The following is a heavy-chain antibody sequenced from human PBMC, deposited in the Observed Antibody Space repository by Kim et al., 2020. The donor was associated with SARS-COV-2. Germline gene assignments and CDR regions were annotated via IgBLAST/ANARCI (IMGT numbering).Heavy chain of an antibody. CDR3: ARDCPPYIAAYRLVPCDAFDI. D-gene: IGHD6-13*01. J-gene: IGHJ3*02. CDR2: ISAYNGNT. CDR1: GYTFTSYG. V-gene: IGHV1-18*01. Sequence: ASVKVSCKASGYTFTSYGISWVRQAPGQGLEWMGWISAYNGNTNYAQKLQGRVTMTTDTSTSTAYMELRSLRSDDTAVYYCARDCPPYIAAYRLVPCDAFDIWGQGTMVTVSS.